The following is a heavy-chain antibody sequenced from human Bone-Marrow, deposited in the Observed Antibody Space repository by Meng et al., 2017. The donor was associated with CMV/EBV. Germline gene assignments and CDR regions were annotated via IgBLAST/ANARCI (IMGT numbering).Heavy chain of an antibody. J-gene: IGHJ5*02. CDR2: ISGSGGST. V-gene: IGHV3-23*01. D-gene: IGHD1-7*01. CDR3: AKVKAGTTFSNWFDP. Sequence: GGSLRLSCAASGFTFSSYGMHWVRQAPGKGLEWVSAISGSGGSTYYADSVKGRFTISRDNSKNTLYLQMNSLRAEDTAVYYCAKVKAGTTFSNWFDPWGQGTLVTVSS. CDR1: GFTFSSYG.